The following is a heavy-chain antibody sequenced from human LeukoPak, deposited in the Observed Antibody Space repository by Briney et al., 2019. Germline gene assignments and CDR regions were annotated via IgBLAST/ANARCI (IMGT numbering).Heavy chain of an antibody. CDR2: INPKSGGT. CDR1: GYTFTGYY. V-gene: IGHV1-2*02. Sequence: GASVKVPCKASGYTFTGYYLHWVRQAPGQGLEWMGWINPKSGGTKYAQKFQGRVTMTSDTSISTAYMELSRLRSDDTAVYYCAKENYRFDSWGQGTLVTVSS. J-gene: IGHJ5*01. CDR3: AKENYRFDS. D-gene: IGHD5-24*01.